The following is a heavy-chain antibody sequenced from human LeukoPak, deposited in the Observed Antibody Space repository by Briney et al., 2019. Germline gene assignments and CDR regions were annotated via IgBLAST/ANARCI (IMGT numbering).Heavy chain of an antibody. CDR2: IIPIFGTA. V-gene: IGHV1-69*06. CDR3: ATDYYYDSSGSYYTVDY. D-gene: IGHD3-22*01. CDR1: GGTFSTYA. J-gene: IGHJ4*02. Sequence: VASVKVSCKASGGTFSTYALSWVRQAPGQGLEWMGGIIPIFGTANYAQKFQGRVTMTEDTSTDTAYMELSSLRSEDTAVYYCATDYYYDSSGSYYTVDYWGQGTLVTVSS.